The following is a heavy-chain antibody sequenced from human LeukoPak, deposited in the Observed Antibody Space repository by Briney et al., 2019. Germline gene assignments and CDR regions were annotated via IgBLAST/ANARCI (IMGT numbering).Heavy chain of an antibody. J-gene: IGHJ4*02. Sequence: GGSLRLSCAASGFTFGSCWMNWVRQTPGKGLEWVANIKQDGSEKYYVDSVKGRFTISRDNAKNSLYLQMNSQRAEDTAVYYCARLGDSSGVDYWGQGTLVTVSS. CDR3: ARLGDSSGVDY. V-gene: IGHV3-7*03. D-gene: IGHD3-22*01. CDR2: IKQDGSEK. CDR1: GFTFGSCW.